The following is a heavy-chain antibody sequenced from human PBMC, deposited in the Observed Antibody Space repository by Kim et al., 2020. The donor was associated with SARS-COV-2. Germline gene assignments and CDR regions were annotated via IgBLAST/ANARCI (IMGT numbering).Heavy chain of an antibody. J-gene: IGHJ4*02. D-gene: IGHD3-3*01. V-gene: IGHV3-23*01. CDR2: ISGSGGST. CDR3: AKDPHYDFWSGYYFDY. Sequence: GGSLRLSCAASGFTFSSYAMSWVRQAPGKGLEWVSAISGSGGSTYYSDSVKGRFTISRDNSKNTLYLQMNSLRAEDTAVYYCAKDPHYDFWSGYYFDYWGQGTLVTVSS. CDR1: GFTFSSYA.